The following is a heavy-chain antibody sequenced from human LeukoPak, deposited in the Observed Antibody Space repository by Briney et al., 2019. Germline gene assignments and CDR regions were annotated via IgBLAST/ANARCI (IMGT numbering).Heavy chain of an antibody. CDR2: ISAYNGNT. CDR1: GYTFTSYS. D-gene: IGHD2-15*01. Sequence: GDSVKVSCKASGYTFTSYSISWVRQAPGQGLEWMGWISAYNGNTIYAQKVKGRVTMTTDTSTRTAYMELRSLKSDDTAVYYCARASYCSGGSCYSDYWGQGTLVTVSS. V-gene: IGHV1-18*01. CDR3: ARASYCSGGSCYSDY. J-gene: IGHJ4*02.